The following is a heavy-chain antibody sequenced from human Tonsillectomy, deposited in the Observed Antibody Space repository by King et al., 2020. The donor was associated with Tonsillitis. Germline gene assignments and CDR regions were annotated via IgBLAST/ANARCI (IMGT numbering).Heavy chain of an antibody. J-gene: IGHJ4*02. CDR1: GFTFSSYA. D-gene: IGHD7-27*01. V-gene: IGHV3-30-3*01. CDR3: ARDGRELSGDYYFDY. CDR2: ISYDGSNK. Sequence: VQLVESGGGVVQPGRSLRLSCAASGFTFSSYAMQWVRQAPGKGLEWVAVISYDGSNKYYAESVKGRFTISRDNSKIKLYLQMNSLRAEDTAVYYCARDGRELSGDYYFDYWGQGTLVTVSS.